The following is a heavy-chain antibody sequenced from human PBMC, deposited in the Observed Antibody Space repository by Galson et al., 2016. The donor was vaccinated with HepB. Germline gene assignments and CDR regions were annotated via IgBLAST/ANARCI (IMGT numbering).Heavy chain of an antibody. D-gene: IGHD6-19*01. CDR1: GFTFPAYP. CDR3: AREGYSSGHCGAFDI. CDR2: VGPGLFT. Sequence: SLGLSCETSGFTFPAYPITWVRQAPGKGLEWVPTVGPGLFTHYADSVKGRFIVSRDNSENTLYLQMNGLRADDTALYFCAREGYSSGHCGAFDIWGRGTVVAVSS. V-gene: IGHV3-23*01. J-gene: IGHJ3*02.